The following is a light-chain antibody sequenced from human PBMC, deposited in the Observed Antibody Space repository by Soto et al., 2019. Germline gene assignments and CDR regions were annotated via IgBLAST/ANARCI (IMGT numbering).Light chain of an antibody. V-gene: IGLV1-40*01. CDR2: TNN. Sequence: QSVLTQPPSVSGAPGQTVTISCTGSSSNIGAGYDVHWYQQFPGTAPKLLIYTNNIRPSGVPDRFSASKSGASASLAITGRQDEDEAEYYCQSYDTSLSVSMVFGGGTKLTVL. CDR3: QSYDTSLSVSMV. CDR1: SSNIGAGYD. J-gene: IGLJ3*02.